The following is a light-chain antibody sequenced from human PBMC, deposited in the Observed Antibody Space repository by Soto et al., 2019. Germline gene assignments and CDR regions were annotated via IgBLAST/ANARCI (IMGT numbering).Light chain of an antibody. Sequence: QSALTQPPSVSGSPGQSVAISCTGTSSDVGSYNRVSWYQQPPGTAPKVMIYEVSNRPSGVPDRFSGSKSGNTASLTISGLKYEDEADYYCSSYTSSNTYVFGTGTKVXVL. CDR2: EVS. J-gene: IGLJ1*01. CDR1: SSDVGSYNR. V-gene: IGLV2-18*02. CDR3: SSYTSSNTYV.